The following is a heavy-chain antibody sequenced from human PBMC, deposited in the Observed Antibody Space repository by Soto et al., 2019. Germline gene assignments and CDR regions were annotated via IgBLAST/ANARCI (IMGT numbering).Heavy chain of an antibody. D-gene: IGHD3-22*01. V-gene: IGHV1-69*13. CDR1: GYTFTSYG. CDR2: IIPIFGTA. J-gene: IGHJ3*02. CDR3: ARAYYYDSSGPDAFDI. Sequence: SVKVSCKASGYTFTSYGISWVRQAPGQGLEWMGGIIPIFGTANYAQKFQGRVTITADESTSTAYMELSSLRSEDTAVYYCARAYYYDSSGPDAFDIWGQGTMVTVSS.